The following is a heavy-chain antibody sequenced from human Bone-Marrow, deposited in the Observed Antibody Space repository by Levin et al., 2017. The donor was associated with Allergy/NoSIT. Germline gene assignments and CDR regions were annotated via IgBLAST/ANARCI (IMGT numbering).Heavy chain of an antibody. CDR1: GFTFSSYA. CDR3: AKVLVGPIQRPDFDY. Sequence: PGGSLRLSCAASGFTFSSYAINWVRQTPGTGLEWVSGISPSGGTIYYADSVKGRFTISRDNSKNTVSLQMNSLRVDDTALYYCAKVLVGPIQRPDFDYWGLGTLVTVSS. D-gene: IGHD1-26*01. J-gene: IGHJ4*02. CDR2: ISPSGGTI. V-gene: IGHV3-23*01.